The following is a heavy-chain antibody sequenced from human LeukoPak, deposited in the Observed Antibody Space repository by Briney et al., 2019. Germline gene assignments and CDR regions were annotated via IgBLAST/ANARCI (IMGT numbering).Heavy chain of an antibody. J-gene: IGHJ1*01. Sequence: PSETLSLTCTVSGGSISSYYWNWIGQPPGKGLEWIGYIYYSGRTKYNPSLKSRVTTSVDTSKNQFSLNLTSVTAADTAVYYCARDGGFGELVTWGQGTLVTVSS. CDR1: GGSISSYY. CDR3: ARDGGFGELVT. V-gene: IGHV4-59*01. D-gene: IGHD3-10*01. CDR2: IYYSGRT.